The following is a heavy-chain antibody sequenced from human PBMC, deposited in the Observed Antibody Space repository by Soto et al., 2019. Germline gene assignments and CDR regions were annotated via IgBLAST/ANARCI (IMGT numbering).Heavy chain of an antibody. CDR1: GFTFSSYA. CDR3: ATDGNEYFDSSGYEGYFQH. V-gene: IGHV3-30-3*01. D-gene: IGHD3-22*01. CDR2: ISYDGSNK. J-gene: IGHJ1*01. Sequence: QVQLVESGGGVVQPGRSLRLSCAASGFTFSSYAMHWVRQAPGKGLEWVAVISYDGSNKYYADSVKGRFTISRDNSKNTLYLQMNGLRAEDTAVYYCATDGNEYFDSSGYEGYFQHWGQGTLVSVSS.